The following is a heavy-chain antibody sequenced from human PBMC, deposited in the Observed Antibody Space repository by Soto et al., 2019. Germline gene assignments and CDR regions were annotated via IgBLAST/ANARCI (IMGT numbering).Heavy chain of an antibody. D-gene: IGHD6-25*01. J-gene: IGHJ6*02. V-gene: IGHV3-33*01. CDR2: IWYVGSNK. CDR1: GFTFSSYG. Sequence: QVQLVESGGGVVQPGRSLRLSCAASGFTFSSYGMHWVRQAPGKGLEGVAVIWYVGSNKYYADSVKGRFTISRENSKNTLYLEMNSLRAEDTDVYYCARDQGRQRARSKYYYHGMDVWGQGTTVTVSS. CDR3: ARDQGRQRARSKYYYHGMDV.